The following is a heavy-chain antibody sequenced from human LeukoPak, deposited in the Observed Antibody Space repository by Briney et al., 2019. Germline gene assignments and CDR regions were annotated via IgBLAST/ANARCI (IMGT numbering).Heavy chain of an antibody. J-gene: IGHJ4*02. V-gene: IGHV3-21*01. Sequence: GGSLRLSCAASGFTFSNYSMNWVRQAPGKGLEWVSSITSRSSYIYYADSVTGRFTISRDNAKNTVYLQLNSLRAEDTAVYYCARGQWELDYWGQGTLVTVSS. CDR2: ITSRSSYI. CDR3: ARGQWELDY. D-gene: IGHD1-26*01. CDR1: GFTFSNYS.